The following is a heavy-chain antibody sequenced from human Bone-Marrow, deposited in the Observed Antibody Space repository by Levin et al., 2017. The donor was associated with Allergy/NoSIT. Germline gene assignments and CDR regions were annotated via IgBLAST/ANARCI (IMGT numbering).Heavy chain of an antibody. J-gene: IGHJ4*02. CDR3: VRPFCSTTTCYHRHIDS. V-gene: IGHV3-7*01. D-gene: IGHD3-3*01. Sequence: RAGGSLRLSCAASGFTFSNYWMTWVRQAPGKGREWVANINQDGSEKYYLDSKGRFTISRDNAKNSLFLQMNSLGAEDTAVYYCVRPFCSTTTCYHRHIDSWGLGTLVTVSS. CDR1: GFTFSNYW. CDR2: INQDGSEK.